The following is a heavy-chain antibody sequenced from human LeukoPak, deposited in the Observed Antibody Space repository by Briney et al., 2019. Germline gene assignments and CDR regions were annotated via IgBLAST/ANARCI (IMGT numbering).Heavy chain of an antibody. Sequence: ASVKVSFKASGYTFTSYGISWARQAPGQGLEWMGWISAYNGNTNYAQKLQGRVTMTTDTSTSTAYMELRSLRSDDTAVYYCARDRRITMVRGVISWFDPWGQGTLVTVSS. CDR2: ISAYNGNT. CDR1: GYTFTSYG. CDR3: ARDRRITMVRGVISWFDP. V-gene: IGHV1-18*01. J-gene: IGHJ5*02. D-gene: IGHD3-10*01.